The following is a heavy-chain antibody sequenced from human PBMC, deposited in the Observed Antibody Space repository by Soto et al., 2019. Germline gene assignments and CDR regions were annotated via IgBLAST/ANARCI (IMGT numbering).Heavy chain of an antibody. Sequence: GGSLRLSCAASGFTFSSYWMSWVRQAPGKGLEWVANIKQDGSEKYYVDSVKGRFTISRDNAKNSLCLQMNSLRAEDTAVYYCARESYYYGSGSYYVYYYYGMDVWGQGTTVTVSS. J-gene: IGHJ6*02. CDR3: ARESYYYGSGSYYVYYYYGMDV. V-gene: IGHV3-7*01. D-gene: IGHD3-10*01. CDR1: GFTFSSYW. CDR2: IKQDGSEK.